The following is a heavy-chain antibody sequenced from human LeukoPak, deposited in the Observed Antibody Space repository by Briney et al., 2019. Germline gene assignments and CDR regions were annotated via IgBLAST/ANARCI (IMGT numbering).Heavy chain of an antibody. CDR3: ARSRDILTGYYYY. CDR1: GYTFTSYD. V-gene: IGHV1-8*01. Sequence: GASVKVSCKASGYTFTSYDINWVRQATGQGLEWMGWMNPNSGNTGYAQKFQGRVTMTRNNSISTAYMELSSLRSEDTAVYYCARSRDILTGYYYYWGQGTLVTVSS. D-gene: IGHD3-9*01. J-gene: IGHJ4*02. CDR2: MNPNSGNT.